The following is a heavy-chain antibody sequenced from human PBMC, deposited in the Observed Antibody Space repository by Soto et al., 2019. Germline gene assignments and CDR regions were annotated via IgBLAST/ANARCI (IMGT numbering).Heavy chain of an antibody. CDR2: MSGHGDST. Sequence: PGGSLRLSCAASGFTFSNYAMNWVRQAPGKGLEWVSSMSGHGDSTYYADSVKGRFTISRDNSKNTLYLQMNSLRAEDTAIYYCAKTLDYYASGSFYNGVDYWGQGALVTVSS. D-gene: IGHD3-10*01. CDR1: GFTFSNYA. CDR3: AKTLDYYASGSFYNGVDY. J-gene: IGHJ4*02. V-gene: IGHV3-23*01.